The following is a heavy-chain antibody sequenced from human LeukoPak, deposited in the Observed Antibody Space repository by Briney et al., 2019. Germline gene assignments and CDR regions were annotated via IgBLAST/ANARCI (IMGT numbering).Heavy chain of an antibody. J-gene: IGHJ3*02. CDR1: GGSISSYY. CDR2: IYTSGST. D-gene: IGHD3-16*01. V-gene: IGHV4-4*07. CDR3: ARDPKIWGSYLGDTFDI. Sequence: SGSLFFGWSVSGGSISSYYWSWIRQPAGKGLEWIGRIYTSGSTNYNPSLKSRVTMSVDTSKNQFSLKLSSVTAADTAVYYCARDPKIWGSYLGDTFDIWGQGTMVTVSS.